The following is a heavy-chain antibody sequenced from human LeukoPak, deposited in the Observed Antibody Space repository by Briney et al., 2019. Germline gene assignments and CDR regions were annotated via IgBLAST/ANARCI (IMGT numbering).Heavy chain of an antibody. CDR1: GFTLSSYA. V-gene: IGHV3-66*01. D-gene: IGHD1-26*01. J-gene: IGHJ3*02. CDR3: ARGLVVGGTGVWAFDI. CDR2: IYKVGNT. Sequence: TGGSLRLSCAASGFTLSSYAMSWVRQAPGYGLEWVSVIYKVGNTFYADFVKGRFTISRDNSKNTLYLQMNSLRAEDTALYYCARGLVVGGTGVWAFDIWGQGTMVTVSS.